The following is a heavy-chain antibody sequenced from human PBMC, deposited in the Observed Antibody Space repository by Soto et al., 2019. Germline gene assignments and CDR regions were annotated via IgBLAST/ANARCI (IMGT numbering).Heavy chain of an antibody. J-gene: IGHJ5*02. V-gene: IGHV3-66*01. Sequence: EVQLVESGGGLVQPGGSLRLSCAASGFSVSSSYLYWVRQAPGKGLEWVSSIYLSGSTYYTDSVKGRFSISRDNSKNTLYLQMNSLGAEDTAIYYCMRGKVGTNPNWLDPWGQGSLVTVSS. D-gene: IGHD2-21*02. CDR2: IYLSGST. CDR3: MRGKVGTNPNWLDP. CDR1: GFSVSSSY.